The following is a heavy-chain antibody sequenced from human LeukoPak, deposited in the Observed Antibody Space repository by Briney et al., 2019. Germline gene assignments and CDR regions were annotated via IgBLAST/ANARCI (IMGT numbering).Heavy chain of an antibody. CDR2: ISGSGGST. CDR3: AKGVLRTQTYYMDV. J-gene: IGHJ6*03. D-gene: IGHD4-17*01. CDR1: GFTFTSYA. V-gene: IGHV3-23*01. Sequence: GGSLRLSCAASGFTFTSYAMGWVRQAPGKGLEWVSGISGSGGSTYYADSVKGRFTISRDNSKNTLYLQMNSLRAEDTAVYYCAKGVLRTQTYYMDVWGKGTTVTVSS.